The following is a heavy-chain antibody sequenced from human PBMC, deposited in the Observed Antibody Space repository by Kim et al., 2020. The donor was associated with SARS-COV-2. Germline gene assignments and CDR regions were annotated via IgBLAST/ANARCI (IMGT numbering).Heavy chain of an antibody. J-gene: IGHJ4*02. D-gene: IGHD2-21*01. Sequence: SEVSVKSRITINPDTTKNQFSLQLNSVTPEDTAVYYCARGLLWWKPHFDYWGQGTLVTVSS. V-gene: IGHV6-1*01. CDR3: ARGLLWWKPHFDY.